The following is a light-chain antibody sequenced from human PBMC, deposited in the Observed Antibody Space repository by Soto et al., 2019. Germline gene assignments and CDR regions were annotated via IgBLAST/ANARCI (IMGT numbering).Light chain of an antibody. CDR2: EGT. V-gene: IGLV2-23*01. J-gene: IGLJ1*01. CDR3: SSYAGSSTFV. Sequence: QAVLTQSASVSGSPGQSITISCTGSSSDVGSSNLVSWYQHHPGKAPKLMIYEGTRRPSGVSNRFSGSKSGSTASLTISALQAEDEADYYCSSYAGSSTFVFGTGTKLTVL. CDR1: SSDVGSSNL.